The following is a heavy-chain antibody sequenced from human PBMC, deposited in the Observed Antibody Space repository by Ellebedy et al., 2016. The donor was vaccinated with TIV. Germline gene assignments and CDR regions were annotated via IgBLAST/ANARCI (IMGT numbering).Heavy chain of an antibody. CDR2: IWFDGGSK. J-gene: IGHJ6*02. Sequence: PGGSLRLSCAASGVTFSDYHMHWVRQAPGKGLEWVALIWFDGGSKYYVDSVKDRFTLSRDNSKNTVHLEMNNLRVDDTAVYYCAREVEGGQGAMDVWGQGTTVTVSS. CDR1: GVTFSDYH. CDR3: AREVEGGQGAMDV. V-gene: IGHV3-33*01. D-gene: IGHD1-1*01.